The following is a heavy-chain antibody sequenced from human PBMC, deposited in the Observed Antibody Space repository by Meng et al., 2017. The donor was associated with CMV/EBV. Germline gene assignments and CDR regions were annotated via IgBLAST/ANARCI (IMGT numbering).Heavy chain of an antibody. V-gene: IGHV3-21*01. D-gene: IGHD4-23*01. J-gene: IGHJ4*02. CDR3: ARELPNSLADY. CDR1: GFTFSSYS. CDR2: ISSSSSYI. Sequence: GESLKISCAASGFTFSSYSMNWVRQAPGKGLEWVSSISSSSSYIYYADSVKGRFTISRGNAKNSLYLQMNSLRAEDTAVYYCARELPNSLADYWGQGTLVTVSS.